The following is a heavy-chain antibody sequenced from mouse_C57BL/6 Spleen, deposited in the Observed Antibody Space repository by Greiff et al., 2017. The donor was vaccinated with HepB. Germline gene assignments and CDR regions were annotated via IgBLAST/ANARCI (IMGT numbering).Heavy chain of an antibody. V-gene: IGHV1-9*01. J-gene: IGHJ3*01. CDR2: ILPGSGST. CDR3: ARRTAYYSNYEGAWFAY. Sequence: QVHVKQSGAELMKPGASVKLSCKATGYTFTGYWIEWVKQRPGHGLEWIGEILPGSGSTNYNEKFKGKATFTADTSSNTAYMQLSSLTTEDSAIYYCARRTAYYSNYEGAWFAYWGQGTLVTVSA. D-gene: IGHD2-5*01. CDR1: GYTFTGYW.